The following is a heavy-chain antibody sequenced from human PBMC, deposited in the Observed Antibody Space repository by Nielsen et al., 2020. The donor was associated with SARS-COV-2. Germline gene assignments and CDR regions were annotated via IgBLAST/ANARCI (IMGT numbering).Heavy chain of an antibody. CDR1: GGTFSRYG. CDR3: ARDLGSWYTDYGMDV. V-gene: IGHV1-69*06. CDR2: IIPIFGTA. D-gene: IGHD2-2*02. Sequence: SVKVSCKASGGTFSRYGISWVRQAPGQGLEWMGGIIPIFGTANYAQKFQGRVTITADKSTSTAYMELSSLRSDDTAVYYCARDLGSWYTDYGMDVWGQGTTVTVSS. J-gene: IGHJ6*02.